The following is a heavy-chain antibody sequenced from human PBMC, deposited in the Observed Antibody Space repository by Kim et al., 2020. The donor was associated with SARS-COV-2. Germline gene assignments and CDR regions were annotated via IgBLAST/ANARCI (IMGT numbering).Heavy chain of an antibody. J-gene: IGHJ4*02. D-gene: IGHD3-9*01. CDR2: VYYSGWT. Sequence: SETLSLTCNVSGGSISSSSYYWGWIRQTPGKGLEWIGSVYYSGWTDFNPSLKSRVTISVDASKNQFSLNLRSVTAADTAVYYCARHGTYDTLTGYPYYFDSWGQGTLVTVSS. V-gene: IGHV4-39*01. CDR3: ARHGTYDTLTGYPYYFDS. CDR1: GGSISSSSYY.